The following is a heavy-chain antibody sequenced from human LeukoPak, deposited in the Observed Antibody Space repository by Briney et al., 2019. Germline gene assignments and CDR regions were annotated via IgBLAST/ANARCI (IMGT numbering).Heavy chain of an antibody. CDR3: ARRPVEMAAIREDNWLDP. J-gene: IGHJ5*02. Sequence: PSETLSLTCTVSGASISGPSWNWIRQPPGKRLEWIGTIYYSGATTYNPSLKGRVTMSIDTSKNEFSLKLSSVTAADTAVYYCARRPVEMAAIREDNWLDPWGQGTLVTVSS. CDR1: GASISGPS. V-gene: IGHV4-59*08. CDR2: IYYSGAT. D-gene: IGHD5-24*01.